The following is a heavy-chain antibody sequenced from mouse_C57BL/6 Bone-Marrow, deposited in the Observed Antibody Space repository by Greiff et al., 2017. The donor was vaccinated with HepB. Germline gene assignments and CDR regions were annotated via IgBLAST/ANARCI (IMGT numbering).Heavy chain of an antibody. CDR1: GFTFSSYA. V-gene: IGHV5-4*01. D-gene: IGHD2-4*01. CDR2: ISDGGSYT. CDR3: VRDPLADYDYDDDYFDY. Sequence: EVKLVESGGGLVKPGGSLKLSCAASGFTFSSYAMSWVRQTPEKRLEWVATISDGGSYTYYPDNVKGRFTISRDNAKNNLYLQMSHLKSEDTAMYYCVRDPLADYDYDDDYFDYWGRGTTLTVSS. J-gene: IGHJ2*01.